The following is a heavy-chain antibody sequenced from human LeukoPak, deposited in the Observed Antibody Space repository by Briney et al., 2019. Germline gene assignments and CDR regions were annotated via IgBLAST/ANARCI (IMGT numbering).Heavy chain of an antibody. CDR3: ARGYCSGGSCYSAFDI. D-gene: IGHD2-15*01. Sequence: GRSLRLSCAASGFTFSSYGMHWVRQAPGKGLEWVAVIWYDGSNKYYADSVKGRFTISRDNSKNTLYLQMNSLRVEDTAVYYCARGYCSGGSCYSAFDIWGQGTMVTVSS. CDR1: GFTFSSYG. V-gene: IGHV3-33*01. CDR2: IWYDGSNK. J-gene: IGHJ3*02.